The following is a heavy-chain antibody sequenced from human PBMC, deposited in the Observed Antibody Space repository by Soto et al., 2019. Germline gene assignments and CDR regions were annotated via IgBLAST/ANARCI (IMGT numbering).Heavy chain of an antibody. CDR3: VTSTLGGYYYGMDV. Sequence: GGSLRLSCVASGFSFSDYPMHWVRQAPGKGLEWLAVISDGSHEYYADSVKGRFTISRDNARKSLSLQMNSLRAEDTAVYYCVTSTLGGYYYGMDVWGQGTTVTVSS. CDR2: ISDGSHE. V-gene: IGHV3-30*04. CDR1: GFSFSDYP. J-gene: IGHJ6*02.